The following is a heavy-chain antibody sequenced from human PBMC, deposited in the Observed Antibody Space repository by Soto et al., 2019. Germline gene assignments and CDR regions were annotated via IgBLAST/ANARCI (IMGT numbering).Heavy chain of an antibody. V-gene: IGHV4-61*01. CDR3: ARDPLPGWFDP. CDR1: GGSVSSGSYY. CDR2: IYYSGST. J-gene: IGHJ5*02. Sequence: QVQLQESGPGLVKPSETLSLTCTVSGGSVSSGSYYWSWIRQPPGKGLEWIGYIYYSGSTNYNPSLKSRVTISVDTSKNQFSLKLSSVTAADTAVYYWARDPLPGWFDPWGQGTLVTVSS.